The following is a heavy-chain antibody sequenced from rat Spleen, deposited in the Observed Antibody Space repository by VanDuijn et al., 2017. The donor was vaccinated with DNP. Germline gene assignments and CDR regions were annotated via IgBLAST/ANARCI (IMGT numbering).Heavy chain of an antibody. CDR3: ARWSTFFDY. J-gene: IGHJ2*01. CDR1: GSSITSNY. D-gene: IGHD3-1*01. Sequence: EVRLQESGPGLVKPSQSLSLTCSVTGSSITSNYWGWIRQFPGNKMVYIGHISYSGGTHYNPSLKSRISITRDTSKNQFFLQLNSVTTEDTATYYCARWSTFFDYWGQGVMVTVSS. V-gene: IGHV3-1*01. CDR2: ISYSGGT.